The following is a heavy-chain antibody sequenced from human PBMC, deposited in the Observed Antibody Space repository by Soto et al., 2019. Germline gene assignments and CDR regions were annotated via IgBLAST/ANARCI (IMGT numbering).Heavy chain of an antibody. D-gene: IGHD4-17*01. CDR1: GGSISRSSYY. CDR2: IYYSGST. J-gene: IGHJ4*02. CDR3: ARHDYGGFGL. Sequence: SETLSLTCTVSGGSISRSSYYWGWIRQPPGKGLEWIGSIYYSGSTYYNPSLKSRVTISVDTSKNQFSLKLSSVTAADTAVYYCARHDYGGFGLWGQGPLVTVSS. V-gene: IGHV4-39*01.